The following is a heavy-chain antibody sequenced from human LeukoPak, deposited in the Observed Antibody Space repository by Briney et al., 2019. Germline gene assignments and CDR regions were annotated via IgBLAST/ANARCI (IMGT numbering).Heavy chain of an antibody. CDR2: ISNGGDTI. D-gene: IGHD3-10*01. CDR1: GGSISSYY. CDR3: SRPRVVRGGGFLY. Sequence: LSLTCTVSGGSISSYYWSWVRQAPGKGLEWVSYISNGGDTIYYADSVKGRFVISRDTAKNSLYLQMNNLRVEDTAIYYCSRPRVVRGGGFLYWGRGTLVTVSS. V-gene: IGHV3-48*03. J-gene: IGHJ4*02.